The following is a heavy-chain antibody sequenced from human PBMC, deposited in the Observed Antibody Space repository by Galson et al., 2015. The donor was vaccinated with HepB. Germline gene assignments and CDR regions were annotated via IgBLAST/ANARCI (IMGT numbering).Heavy chain of an antibody. J-gene: IGHJ4*02. CDR2: ISYDGSNK. Sequence: SLRLSCAASGFTFSSYGMHWVRQAPGKGLEWVAVISYDGSNKYYADSVKGRFTISRDNSKNTLYLQMSSLRPEDTAVYYCVAEVGAKSFDSWGQGTLVSVSS. D-gene: IGHD1-26*01. V-gene: IGHV3-30*03. CDR1: GFTFSSYG. CDR3: VAEVGAKSFDS.